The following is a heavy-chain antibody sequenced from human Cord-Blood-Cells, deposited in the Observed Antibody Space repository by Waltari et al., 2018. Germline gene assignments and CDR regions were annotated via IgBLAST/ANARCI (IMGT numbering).Heavy chain of an antibody. CDR3: ARDCSSTSCFDY. Sequence: DVQLVESGGVLIQPGESLRLSCAASGFPVCSNCMSWVRQVKGKGLEWVSVIYSGGSTYYADAVKGRFTISRDNSKNTLYLQMNSLRAEDTAVYYCARDCSSTSCFDYWGQGTLVTVSS. CDR1: GFPVCSNC. CDR2: IYSGGST. D-gene: IGHD2-2*01. V-gene: IGHV3-53*01. J-gene: IGHJ4*02.